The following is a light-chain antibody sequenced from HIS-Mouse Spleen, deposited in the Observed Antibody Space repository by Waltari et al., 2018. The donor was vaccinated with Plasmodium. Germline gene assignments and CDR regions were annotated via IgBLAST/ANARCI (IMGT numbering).Light chain of an antibody. Sequence: QLVLTQSPSASASLGASVKLTCTLSSGHSSYAIAWHQQQPGKGPRYLMKLNSAGSHSKGDGIPDRFSGSSSGAERYLTISSLQSEDEADYYCQTWGTGMGVFGGGTKLTVL. CDR2: LNSAGSH. V-gene: IGLV4-69*01. J-gene: IGLJ2*01. CDR1: SGHSSYA. CDR3: QTWGTGMGV.